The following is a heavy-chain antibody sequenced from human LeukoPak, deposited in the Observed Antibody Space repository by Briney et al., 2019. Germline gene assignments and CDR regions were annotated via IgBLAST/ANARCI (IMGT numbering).Heavy chain of an antibody. Sequence: GGSLRLSCAASGFTFDDYAMHWVRQAPGKGLEWVSGISWNSGSIGYADSVKGRFTISRDNAKNSLYLQMNSLRAEDTALYYCAKGAELRYLEWGQGTLVTVSS. CDR2: ISWNSGSI. CDR3: AKGAELRYLE. D-gene: IGHD3-9*01. J-gene: IGHJ4*02. CDR1: GFTFDDYA. V-gene: IGHV3-9*01.